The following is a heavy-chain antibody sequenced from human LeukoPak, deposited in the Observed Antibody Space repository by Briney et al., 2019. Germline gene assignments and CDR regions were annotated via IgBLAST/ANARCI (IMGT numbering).Heavy chain of an antibody. Sequence: PGGSLRLSCAASGFTFSSYGMHWVRQAPGKGLEWVAVIWYDGSNKYYADSVKGRFTISRDNSKNTLDLQMNSLRAEDTAVYYCAKAKSGRYSNSNFDYWGQGTLVTVSS. CDR3: AKAKSGRYSNSNFDY. D-gene: IGHD6-13*01. J-gene: IGHJ4*02. CDR2: IWYDGSNK. V-gene: IGHV3-33*06. CDR1: GFTFSSYG.